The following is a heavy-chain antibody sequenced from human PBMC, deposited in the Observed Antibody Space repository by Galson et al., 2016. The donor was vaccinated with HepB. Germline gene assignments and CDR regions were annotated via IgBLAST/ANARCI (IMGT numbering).Heavy chain of an antibody. D-gene: IGHD5-18*01. J-gene: IGHJ4*02. V-gene: IGHV3-15*07. Sequence: SLRLSCAASGFTFNNAWMNWVRQAPGKGLEWVGRIKSKTDGGTTDYAAPVKGRFTISRDDSKNTLYLQMNSLKTEDTAVYYCTTEEVGGYSFRYYFTYWGQGTLVTVSS. CDR3: TTEEVGGYSFRYYFTY. CDR1: GFTFNNAW. CDR2: IKSKTDGGTT.